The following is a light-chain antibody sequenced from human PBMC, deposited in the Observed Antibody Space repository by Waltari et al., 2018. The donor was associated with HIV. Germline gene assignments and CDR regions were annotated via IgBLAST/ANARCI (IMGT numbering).Light chain of an antibody. V-gene: IGLV4-69*01. Sequence: QPVLTQPPSASGSLGASVKLTRTLSRGHSSNAIAWHQQQPEKGPRFLMKVNSDGSHNRGAGIPDRFSGSTYGAERYLTISSLQSEDEADYYCQTWGTGIAVFGGGTKLTVL. CDR1: RGHSSNA. CDR3: QTWGTGIAV. CDR2: VNSDGSH. J-gene: IGLJ3*02.